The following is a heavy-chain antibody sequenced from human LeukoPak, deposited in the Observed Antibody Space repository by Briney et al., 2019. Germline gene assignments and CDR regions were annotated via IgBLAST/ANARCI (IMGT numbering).Heavy chain of an antibody. CDR1: GGSISVYY. V-gene: IGHV4-59*01. CDR2: IYYSGST. D-gene: IGHD3-22*01. Sequence: PSETLSLTCTVSGGSISVYYWSWIRQPPGKGLEWIGYIYYSGSTKYNPSLKSRVTMSVDTSRNQFSLKLSSVTAADTAVYYCARGGLENGYHSNDGFDIWGQGTMVTVSS. J-gene: IGHJ3*02. CDR3: ARGGLENGYHSNDGFDI.